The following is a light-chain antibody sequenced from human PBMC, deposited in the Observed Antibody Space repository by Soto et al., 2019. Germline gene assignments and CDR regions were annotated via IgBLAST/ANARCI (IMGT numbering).Light chain of an antibody. V-gene: IGKV3D-15*01. CDR3: QQYDDWLRLT. CDR1: QSVNIY. CDR2: GAS. Sequence: EIVMTQSPATLSVSPGERATLSCRASQSVNIYLAWYQQKPGQAPRLLIFGASYRATGIPARFSGSGSGTEFNLTISSLQSEDFAVYFCQQYDDWLRLTFGGGTKVDIX. J-gene: IGKJ4*01.